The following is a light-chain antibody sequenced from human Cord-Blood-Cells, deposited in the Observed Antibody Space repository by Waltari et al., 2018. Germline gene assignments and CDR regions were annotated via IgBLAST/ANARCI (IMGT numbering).Light chain of an antibody. CDR3: QQSYSTPPWT. V-gene: IGKV1-39*01. CDR1: QSISSY. Sequence: DIQMTQSPSSLSAYVGDRVTITCRASQSISSYLNWYQQKPGKAPKLLIYAASSLQSGVPSRFSGSGSGTDFTLTISSLQPEYFATYYCQQSYSTPPWTFGQGTKVEIK. J-gene: IGKJ1*01. CDR2: AAS.